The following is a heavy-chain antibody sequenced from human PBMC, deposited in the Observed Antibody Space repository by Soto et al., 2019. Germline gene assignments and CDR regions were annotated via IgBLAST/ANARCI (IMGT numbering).Heavy chain of an antibody. CDR3: AGLTESGLLWFGDPTPAYY. CDR2: ISYDGSNK. J-gene: IGHJ4*02. CDR1: GFTFSSYA. V-gene: IGHV3-30-3*01. D-gene: IGHD3-10*01. Sequence: GGSLRLSCAASGFTFSSYAMHWVRQAPGKGLEWVAVISYDGSNKYYADSVKGRFTISRDNSKNTLYLQMNSLRAEDTAVYYCAGLTESGLLWFGDPTPAYYWGQGTLVTVSS.